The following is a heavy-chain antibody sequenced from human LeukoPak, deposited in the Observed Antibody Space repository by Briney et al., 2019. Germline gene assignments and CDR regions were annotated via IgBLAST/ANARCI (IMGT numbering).Heavy chain of an antibody. CDR3: ARESQWVAAAGTGFDY. J-gene: IGHJ4*02. D-gene: IGHD6-13*01. Sequence: SETLSLTCAVYGGSFSGYYWSWIRQPPGKGLEWIGEINHSGSINYNPSLKSRVTISVDTPKNQFSLKLSSVTAADTAVYYCARESQWVAAAGTGFDYWGQGTLVTVSS. V-gene: IGHV4-34*01. CDR1: GGSFSGYY. CDR2: INHSGSI.